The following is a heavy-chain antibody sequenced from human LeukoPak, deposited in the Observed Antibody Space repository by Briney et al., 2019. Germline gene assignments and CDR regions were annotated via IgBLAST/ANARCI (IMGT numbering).Heavy chain of an antibody. V-gene: IGHV4-59*01. CDR2: MYYSGST. CDR3: ARVGYYGSGNYYNDRGAFDY. D-gene: IGHD3-10*01. Sequence: PSETLSLTCTVSGSSISNYYWSWIRQPPGKGLEWIGYMYYSGSTNHNPSLKSRVTISVDRSKNQFSLRLSSVTAADTAVYYCARVGYYGSGNYYNDRGAFDYWGQGTLVTVSS. CDR1: GSSISNYY. J-gene: IGHJ4*02.